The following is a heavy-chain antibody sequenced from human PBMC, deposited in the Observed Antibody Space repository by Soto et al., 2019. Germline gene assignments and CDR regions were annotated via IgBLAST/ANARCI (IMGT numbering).Heavy chain of an antibody. V-gene: IGHV3-30-3*01. J-gene: IGHJ6*02. CDR2: ISYDGSNK. CDR1: GFTFSSYA. CDR3: AREELAPSGYFYGLDV. D-gene: IGHD1-7*01. Sequence: QVQLVESGGGVVQPGRSLRVSCAASGFTFSSYAMHWVRQAPGKGLEWVAIISYDGSNKYNADSVKGRFTISRDNSENTLYLQMNSLRAEDTAVYYCAREELAPSGYFYGLDVWGQGTTVTVSS.